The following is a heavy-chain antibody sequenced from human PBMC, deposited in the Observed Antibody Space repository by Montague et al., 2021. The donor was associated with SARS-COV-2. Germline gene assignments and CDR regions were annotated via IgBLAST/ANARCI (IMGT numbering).Heavy chain of an antibody. J-gene: IGHJ4*01. CDR3: ARGLGGGSGCHFDY. CDR2: FNHSGST. CDR1: GGSFSGYY. V-gene: IGHV4-34*01. Sequence: SETLSLTCAVYGGSFSGYYCSWIRQRPATGLERIGEFNHSGSTNYNPSLKSRVTISVDTSKKQFSLTLSTVTASDTAVYYCARGLGGGSGCHFDYWGHGALVTVSS. D-gene: IGHD2-15*01.